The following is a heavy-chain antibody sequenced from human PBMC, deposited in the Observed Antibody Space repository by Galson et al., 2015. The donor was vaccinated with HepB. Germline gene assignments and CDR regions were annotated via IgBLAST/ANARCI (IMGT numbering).Heavy chain of an antibody. V-gene: IGHV3-74*01. CDR2: INSDVSTT. CDR1: GFTFSSNW. J-gene: IGHJ4*02. Sequence: SLRLSCAASGFTFSSNWMQWVRQAPGKGLEWVSRINSDVSTTSYTDSVKGRFTISRDNAKSSLYLQMNSLRAEDTAVYYCARERGSIFSQLFYFDYWGQGALVTVSS. D-gene: IGHD3-9*01. CDR3: ARERGSIFSQLFYFDY.